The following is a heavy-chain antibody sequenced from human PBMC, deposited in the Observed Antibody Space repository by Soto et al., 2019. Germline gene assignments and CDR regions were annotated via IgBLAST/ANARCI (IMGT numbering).Heavy chain of an antibody. V-gene: IGHV3-33*01. CDR2: IWYDGSNK. CDR3: ARTPQFYGSGRVDYYYYYGMDV. J-gene: IGHJ6*02. Sequence: GGSLRLSCAASGFTFSSYGMHWVRQAPGKGLEWVAVIWYDGSNKYYADSVKGRFTISRDNSKNTLYLQMNSLRAEDTAVYYCARTPQFYGSGRVDYYYYYGMDVWGQGTTVTVSS. D-gene: IGHD3-10*01. CDR1: GFTFSSYG.